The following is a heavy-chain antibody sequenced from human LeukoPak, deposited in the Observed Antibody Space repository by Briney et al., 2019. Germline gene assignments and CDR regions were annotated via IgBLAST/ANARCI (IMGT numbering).Heavy chain of an antibody. CDR1: GFTFSSYG. CDR2: IRYDESNK. Sequence: GGSLRLSCAASGFTFSSYGMHWVRQAPGKGLEWVAFIRYDESNKYYADSVKGRFTISRDNSKNTLYLQMNSLRDDDTAVYHCVKDLTTVTTQGDYWGQGTLVTVSS. J-gene: IGHJ4*02. D-gene: IGHD4-17*01. V-gene: IGHV3-30*02. CDR3: VKDLTTVTTQGDY.